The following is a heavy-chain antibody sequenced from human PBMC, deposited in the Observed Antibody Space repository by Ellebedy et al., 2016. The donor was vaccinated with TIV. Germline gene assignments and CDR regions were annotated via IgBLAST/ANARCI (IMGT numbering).Heavy chain of an antibody. CDR1: GFTFSSYA. Sequence: GESLKISCAASGFTFSSYAMSWVRQAPGKGLEWVSAISGSGGSTYYADSVKGRFTISRDNSKNTLYLQMNSLRAEDTAVYYCAKDKVTVVSGGDFQHWGQGTLVTVSS. CDR3: AKDKVTVVSGGDFQH. D-gene: IGHD3-22*01. CDR2: ISGSGGST. J-gene: IGHJ1*01. V-gene: IGHV3-23*01.